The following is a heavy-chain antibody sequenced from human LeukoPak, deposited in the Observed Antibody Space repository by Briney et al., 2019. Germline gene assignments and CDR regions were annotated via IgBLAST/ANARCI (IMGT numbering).Heavy chain of an antibody. CDR2: IIPIFGTA. CDR1: GGTFSSYA. V-gene: IGHV1-69*01. CDR3: ARDPNPKRSVMYYYGMDV. Sequence: ASVKVSWKASGGTFSSYAISWVRQAPGQGLEWMGGIIPIFGTANYAQKFQGRVTITADESTSTAYMELSSLRSEDTAVYYCARDPNPKRSVMYYYGMDVWGEGTTVTVSS. J-gene: IGHJ6*04. D-gene: IGHD2-21*01.